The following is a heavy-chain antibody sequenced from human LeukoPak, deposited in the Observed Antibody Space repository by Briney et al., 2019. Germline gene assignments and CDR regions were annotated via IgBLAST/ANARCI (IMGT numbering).Heavy chain of an antibody. Sequence: PGGSLRLTCAASGFTVSSNYMSWVSQAPGKGLERVSVIYSGGSTYYADSVKVRFTISRDNSKNTLYLQMNSLRAEDTAVYYCARVKFGEPYYFDYWGQGTLVTVSS. CDR2: IYSGGST. D-gene: IGHD3-10*01. CDR3: ARVKFGEPYYFDY. J-gene: IGHJ4*02. CDR1: GFTVSSNY. V-gene: IGHV3-66*01.